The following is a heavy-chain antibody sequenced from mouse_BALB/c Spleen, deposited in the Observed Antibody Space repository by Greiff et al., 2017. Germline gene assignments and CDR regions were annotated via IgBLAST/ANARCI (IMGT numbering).Heavy chain of an antibody. CDR3: ARSRGDRYFAMDY. CDR2: IYPGDGDT. J-gene: IGHJ4*01. V-gene: IGHV1-80*01. CDR1: GYAFSSYW. D-gene: IGHD3-2*01. Sequence: VKLMESGAELVRPGSSVKISCKASGYAFSSYWMNWVEQRPGQGLEWIGQIYPGDGDTNYNGKFKGKATLTADKSSSTAYMQLSSLTSEDSAVYFCARSRGDRYFAMDYWGQGTSVTVSS.